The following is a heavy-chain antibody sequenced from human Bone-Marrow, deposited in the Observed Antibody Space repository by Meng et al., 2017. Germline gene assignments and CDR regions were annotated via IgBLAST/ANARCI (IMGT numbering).Heavy chain of an antibody. CDR1: GFTFSSYG. CDR2: IWYDGSNK. J-gene: IGHJ4*02. CDR3: ARAKVRLYYFDY. Sequence: GESLKISCAASGFTFSSYGMHWVRQAPGKGLEWVAVIWYDGSNKYYADSVKGRFTISRDNSKNTLYLQMNSLRAEDTAVYYCARAKVRLYYFDYWGQGTLVTVSS. V-gene: IGHV3-33*01.